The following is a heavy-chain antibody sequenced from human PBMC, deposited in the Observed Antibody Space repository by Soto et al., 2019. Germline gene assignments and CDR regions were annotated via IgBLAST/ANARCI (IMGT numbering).Heavy chain of an antibody. J-gene: IGHJ4*02. D-gene: IGHD6-13*01. V-gene: IGHV1-3*01. CDR1: WYTLTRYA. CDR2: INGGNGDT. Sequence: GPVKVSFQAPWYTLTRYAMNLVRPAPGQRLEWMGWINGGNGDTKYSQRFQDRVTITRDTSANTVYMELSSLTSEDTAIYYCARGPLSLYSADFRWGRGTPVTVSS. CDR3: ARGPLSLYSADFR.